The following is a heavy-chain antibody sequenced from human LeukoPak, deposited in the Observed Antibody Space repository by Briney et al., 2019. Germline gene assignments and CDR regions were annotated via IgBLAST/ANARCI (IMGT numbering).Heavy chain of an antibody. CDR1: GFTFSSYS. J-gene: IGHJ4*02. D-gene: IGHD2-2*01. Sequence: GGSLILSCAASGFTFSSYSMNWVRQAPGKGLEWVSSISSSSSYIYYADSVKGRFTISRDNAKNSLYLQMNSLRAEDTAVYYCARVYRSSTSCLDYWGQGTLATVSS. CDR3: ARVYRSSTSCLDY. CDR2: ISSSSSYI. V-gene: IGHV3-21*01.